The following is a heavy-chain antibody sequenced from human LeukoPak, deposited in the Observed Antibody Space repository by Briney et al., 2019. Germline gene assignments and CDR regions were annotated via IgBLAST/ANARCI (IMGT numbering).Heavy chain of an antibody. V-gene: IGHV3-9*01. Sequence: GRSLRLSCAASGFTFDDYAMHWVRQAPGKGLEWVSGISWNSGSIGYADSVKGRFTISRDNAKNSLYLQMNSLRAEDTALYYCAKDIGRFPHALDIWGQGTMVTVSS. CDR3: AKDIGRFPHALDI. J-gene: IGHJ3*02. D-gene: IGHD2-21*01. CDR2: ISWNSGSI. CDR1: GFTFDDYA.